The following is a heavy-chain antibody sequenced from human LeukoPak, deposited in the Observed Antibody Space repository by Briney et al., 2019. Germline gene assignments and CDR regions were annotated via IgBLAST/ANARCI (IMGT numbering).Heavy chain of an antibody. CDR1: GFTFSTYS. CDR3: TRGSSYSSGV. V-gene: IGHV3-48*01. J-gene: IGHJ4*02. CDR2: ISGSSSII. D-gene: IGHD3-22*01. Sequence: PGGSLRVSCAASGFTFSTYSMNWVRQAPGKGLEWSSHISGSSSIIYYADSVKGRFTISRDNAKNSLYLQMNSLRAEDTAVYYCTRGSSYSSGVWGQGTLVTVSS.